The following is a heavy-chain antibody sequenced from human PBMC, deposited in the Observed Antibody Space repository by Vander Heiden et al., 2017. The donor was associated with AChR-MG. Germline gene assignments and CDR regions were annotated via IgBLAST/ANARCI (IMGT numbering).Heavy chain of an antibody. CDR2: ISSTGRAI. V-gene: IGHV3-11*01. D-gene: IGHD3-22*01. J-gene: IGHJ3*01. Sequence: QVRLVESGAGLVKPGGSLRSSCSPSGFTCSDYCLAWICPAPGKGLEWIAYISSTGRAIFYADSVKGRFTISRDNTKTSLSLQMSSLTVGDTAVYYCARDLGKSVKIVQYGFDVWGQGTTVTVSS. CDR1: GFTCSDYC. CDR3: ARDLGKSVKIVQYGFDV.